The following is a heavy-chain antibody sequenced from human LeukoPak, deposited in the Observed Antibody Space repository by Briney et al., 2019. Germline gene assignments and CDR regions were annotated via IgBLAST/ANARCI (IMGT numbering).Heavy chain of an antibody. CDR1: GYTFTAYW. Sequence: GESLKISCTGSGYTFTAYWVGWVRQMPGKALEWMGLIHPSDSDTRYSPSFQGQVTISADRSINTAYLQWKSLKASDTAVYYCARGVGPSSSGYDYWGQGTLVTVSS. CDR3: ARGVGPSSSGYDY. CDR2: IHPSDSDT. V-gene: IGHV5-51*01. D-gene: IGHD6-6*01. J-gene: IGHJ4*02.